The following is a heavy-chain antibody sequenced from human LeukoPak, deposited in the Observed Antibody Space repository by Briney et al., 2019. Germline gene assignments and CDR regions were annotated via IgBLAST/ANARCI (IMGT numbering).Heavy chain of an antibody. V-gene: IGHV3-23*01. J-gene: IGHJ4*02. CDR1: GFTFSSYA. CDR3: ARHRSGYYADF. Sequence: TGGSLRLSCAASGFTFSSYAMSCVRQAPGKGREGVSAIRGSGGSTYYADSVKCRFTISGENSKNTLYLQMKSLRAEDTAVYYCARHRSGYYADFWGQGTLVTVSS. CDR2: IRGSGGST. D-gene: IGHD3-22*01.